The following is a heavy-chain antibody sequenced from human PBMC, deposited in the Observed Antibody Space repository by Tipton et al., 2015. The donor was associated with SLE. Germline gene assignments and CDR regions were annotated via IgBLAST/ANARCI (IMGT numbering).Heavy chain of an antibody. J-gene: IGHJ4*02. CDR1: GYTFTSYA. D-gene: IGHD1-26*01. CDR3: AREGVGATSDY. V-gene: IGHV1-46*01. Sequence: QVQLVQSGSELKKPGASVKVFCKASGYTFTSYAMNWVRQAPGQGLEWMGIINPSGGSTSYAQKFQGRVTMTRDTSTSTVYMELSSLRSEDTAVYYCAREGVGATSDYWGQGTLVTVSS. CDR2: INPSGGST.